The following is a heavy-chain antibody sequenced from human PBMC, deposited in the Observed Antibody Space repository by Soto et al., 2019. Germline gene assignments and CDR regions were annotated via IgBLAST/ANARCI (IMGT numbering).Heavy chain of an antibody. CDR1: GFSFDDYA. CDR3: AKDRYCSSTSCYDAFDI. V-gene: IGHV3-9*01. Sequence: EVQLVESGGGLVQPGRSLRLSCAASGFSFDDYAMHWVRQAPGKGLEWVSGISWNSDNIGYADSVKGRFTISRDNAKNSLYLQMNSLRAEDTALYYCAKDRYCSSTSCYDAFDIWGQGTMVTVSS. CDR2: ISWNSDNI. D-gene: IGHD2-2*01. J-gene: IGHJ3*02.